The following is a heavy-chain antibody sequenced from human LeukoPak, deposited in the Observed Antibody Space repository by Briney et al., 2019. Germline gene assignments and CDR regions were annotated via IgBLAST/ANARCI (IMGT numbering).Heavy chain of an antibody. J-gene: IGHJ4*02. CDR3: ARDRPYYYDSSGYNRFDY. D-gene: IGHD3-22*01. CDR2: IYSSGST. CDR1: GGSISSYY. V-gene: IGHV4-4*07. Sequence: SETLSLTCSVSGGSISSYYWSWIRQPAGKGLEWIGRIYSSGSTNYNPSLKSRVTMSVDTSKNQFSLKLSSVTAADTAVYYCARDRPYYYDSSGYNRFDYWGQGTLVTVSS.